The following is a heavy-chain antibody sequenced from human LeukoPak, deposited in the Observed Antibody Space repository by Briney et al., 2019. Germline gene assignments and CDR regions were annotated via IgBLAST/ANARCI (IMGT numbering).Heavy chain of an antibody. V-gene: IGHV3-9*01. CDR3: AKDTSAGYSNSWSDY. CDR1: GFTFDDYA. CDR2: INWNSGGI. Sequence: HPGGSLRLSFAASGFTFDDYAMHWVRQAPGKGLEWVSGINWNSGGIAYADSVKGRFTISRDNAKNSLYLQMNSLRAEDTAFYYCAKDTSAGYSNSWSDYWGQGTLVTVSS. D-gene: IGHD6-13*01. J-gene: IGHJ4*02.